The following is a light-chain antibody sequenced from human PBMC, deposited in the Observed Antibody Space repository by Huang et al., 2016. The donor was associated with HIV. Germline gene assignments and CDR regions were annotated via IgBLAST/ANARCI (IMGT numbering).Light chain of an antibody. CDR2: GAS. CDR3: QQYNNWPPWT. V-gene: IGKV3-15*01. CDR1: QNVNNK. Sequence: IMMTQSPATLSVSPGERVTLSCRASQNVNNKLAWYQQKPGQDPRLLISGASTRATDVPTRFSGSGSGTEYILNITRVQSEDFATYYCQQYNNWPPWTFGQGTKVEVK. J-gene: IGKJ1*01.